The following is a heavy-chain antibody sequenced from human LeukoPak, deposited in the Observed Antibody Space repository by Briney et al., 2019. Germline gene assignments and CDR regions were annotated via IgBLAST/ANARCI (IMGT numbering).Heavy chain of an antibody. V-gene: IGHV3-21*01. Sequence: PGGTLRLSCAASGFTFSRDSMNWGRQAPGKGLEGGSSISSSSSYIYYADSVKGPFTISRDNANNSLYLQMNNLRAEDTSVYYCARLRSSGPFDYWGQGTLVTVSS. CDR2: ISSSSSYI. D-gene: IGHD3-22*01. CDR3: ARLRSSGPFDY. CDR1: GFTFSRDS. J-gene: IGHJ4*02.